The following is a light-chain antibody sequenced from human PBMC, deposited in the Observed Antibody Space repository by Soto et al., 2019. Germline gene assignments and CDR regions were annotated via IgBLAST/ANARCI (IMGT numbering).Light chain of an antibody. V-gene: IGKV3-20*01. J-gene: IGKJ1*01. CDR2: GAS. CDR3: QQYGSSPRT. Sequence: EIVLTQSPGTLSLSPGERATLSCRASQSVSSSYLGWYQQKPGQAPRLLMYGASSRATGIPERFSGSGSGTDFTLTISGLEPEDFAVYYCQQYGSSPRTFGQGTKVDIK. CDR1: QSVSSSY.